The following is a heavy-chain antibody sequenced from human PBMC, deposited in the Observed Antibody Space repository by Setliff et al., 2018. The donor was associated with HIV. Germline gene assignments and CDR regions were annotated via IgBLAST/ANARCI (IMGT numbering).Heavy chain of an antibody. Sequence: SETLSLTCTVSGGSISSGSYCWSWIRQPAGKGLEWIGRIYTSGSTNYNPSLKSRVTISVDTSKNQFSLKLRSVTAADTALYFCARLIHTGLLYFDYWGLGMLVTVSS. CDR1: GGSISSGSYC. CDR2: IYTSGST. V-gene: IGHV4-61*02. D-gene: IGHD2-8*02. CDR3: ARLIHTGLLYFDY. J-gene: IGHJ4*02.